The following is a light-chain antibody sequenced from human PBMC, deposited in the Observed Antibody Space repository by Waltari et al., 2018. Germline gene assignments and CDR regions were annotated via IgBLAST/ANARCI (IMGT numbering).Light chain of an antibody. Sequence: SGTSSHSVNWYLAWYQQRPGQAPRLIIDDASSRSTGIPARFSGSGSETDFTLTISSLEPEDSAVYDCQQRRNWPLTFGGGTKVEIK. CDR1: HSVNWY. J-gene: IGKJ4*01. CDR3: QQRRNWPLT. V-gene: IGKV3-11*01. CDR2: DAS.